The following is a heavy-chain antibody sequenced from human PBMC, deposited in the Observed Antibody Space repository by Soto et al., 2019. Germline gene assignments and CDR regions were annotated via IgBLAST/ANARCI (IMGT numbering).Heavy chain of an antibody. J-gene: IGHJ6*02. V-gene: IGHV1-58*01. D-gene: IGHD2-15*01. Sequence: GASVKVSCKASGFTFTSSAVQWVRQARGQRLEWIGWIVVGSGNTNYAQKFQERVTITRDMSTSTAYMELSSLRSEDTAVYYCAADFCSGGSCYPYYYYGMDVWGQGTTVTVSS. CDR3: AADFCSGGSCYPYYYYGMDV. CDR1: GFTFTSSA. CDR2: IVVGSGNT.